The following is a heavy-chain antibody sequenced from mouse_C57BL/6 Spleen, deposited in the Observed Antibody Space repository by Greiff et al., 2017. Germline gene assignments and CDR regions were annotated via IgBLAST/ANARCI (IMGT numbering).Heavy chain of an antibody. Sequence: EVQLQQSGPELVKPGASVKISCKASGYTFTDYYMNWVKQSHGKSLEWIGDINPNNGGTSYNQKFKGKATLTVDKSSSTAYMELRSLTSEDSAVYYCFRIYAMDDWGQGTSVTVSS. V-gene: IGHV1-26*01. CDR2: INPNNGGT. J-gene: IGHJ4*01. CDR1: GYTFTDYY. CDR3: FRIYAMDD.